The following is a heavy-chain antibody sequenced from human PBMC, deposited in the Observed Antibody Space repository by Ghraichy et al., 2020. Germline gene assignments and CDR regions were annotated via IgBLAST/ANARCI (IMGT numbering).Heavy chain of an antibody. CDR3: ASAMVRGVIVY. V-gene: IGHV4-39*07. Sequence: SCTVSGGSISSSSYYWGWIRQPPGKGLEWIGNIYYSGSTYYNPSLKSRVTISVDTSKNQFSLKLSSVTAADTAVYYCASAMVRGVIVYWGQGTLVTVSS. CDR2: IYYSGST. CDR1: GGSISSSSYY. J-gene: IGHJ4*02. D-gene: IGHD3-10*01.